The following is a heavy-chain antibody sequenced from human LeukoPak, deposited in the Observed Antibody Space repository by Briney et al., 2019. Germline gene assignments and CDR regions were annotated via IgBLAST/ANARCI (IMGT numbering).Heavy chain of an antibody. CDR2: ISSSSSTI. CDR3: ARRYYDNFDY. D-gene: IGHD3-22*01. J-gene: IGHJ4*02. CDR1: GFTFSSYS. V-gene: IGHV3-48*01. Sequence: GGSLRLSCAASGFTFSSYSMNWVRQAPGKGLEWVSYISSSSSTIYYADSVKGRFTISRDNAKNSLYLQMNSLRAEDTAVYYSARRYYDNFDYWGQGTLVTVSS.